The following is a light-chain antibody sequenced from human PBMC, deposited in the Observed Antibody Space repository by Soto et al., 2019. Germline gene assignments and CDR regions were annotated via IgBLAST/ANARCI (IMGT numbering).Light chain of an antibody. CDR2: EVN. V-gene: IGLV2-14*01. Sequence: QSVLTQPASVSGSPGRSITISCTGTSRDVGGYKYVSWYQQHPVKAPKLMIFEVNSRPSGVSNRFSGPKSDNTASLTISGLQAEDEPDSYCGSFSGSSNVFGTGTKVTVL. CDR1: SRDVGGYKY. CDR3: GSFSGSSNV. J-gene: IGLJ1*01.